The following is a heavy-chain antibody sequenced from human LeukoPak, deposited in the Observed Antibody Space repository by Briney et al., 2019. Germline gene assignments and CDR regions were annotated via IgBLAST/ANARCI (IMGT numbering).Heavy chain of an antibody. J-gene: IGHJ4*02. Sequence: ASVKVSCKASGYTFTGYYMHWVRQAPGQGLEWMGWINPNSGGTNYAQKFQGRVTMTRDTSISTAYMELSRLRSDDTAVYYCARDQQWLAKSDYWGQGTLVTVSS. V-gene: IGHV1-2*02. CDR1: GYTFTGYY. CDR3: ARDQQWLAKSDY. CDR2: INPNSGGT. D-gene: IGHD6-19*01.